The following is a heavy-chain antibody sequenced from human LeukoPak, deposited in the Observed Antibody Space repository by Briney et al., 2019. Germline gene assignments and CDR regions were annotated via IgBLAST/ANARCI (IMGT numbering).Heavy chain of an antibody. CDR1: GFTFSDYY. J-gene: IGHJ3*02. CDR2: ISSSGSTI. D-gene: IGHD2-2*01. Sequence: GGSLRLSCAASGFTFSDYYMSWIRQAPGKGLEWVSYISSSGSTIYYADSVKGRFTISRDNAKNSLYLQMNSLRAEDTAVYYCGRARNRYFSSTSCYSGAFDIWGQGTMVTVSS. CDR3: GRARNRYFSSTSCYSGAFDI. V-gene: IGHV3-11*04.